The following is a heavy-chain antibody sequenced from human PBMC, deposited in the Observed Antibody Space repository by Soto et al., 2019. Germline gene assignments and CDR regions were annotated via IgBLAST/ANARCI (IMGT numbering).Heavy chain of an antibody. J-gene: IGHJ4*02. Sequence: QVQLVQSGAEVKKPGASVKVSCKASGYTFTSYGISWVRQAPGQGLEWMGWISAYSGNTNYEQKLQGRVTMTTDTRRRTAYMELRSLKSEDTAVYYSARQYDILAGYYVEVDYWAQGTLVTVSS. CDR1: GYTFTSYG. V-gene: IGHV1-18*01. D-gene: IGHD3-9*01. CDR2: ISAYSGNT. CDR3: ARQYDILAGYYVEVDY.